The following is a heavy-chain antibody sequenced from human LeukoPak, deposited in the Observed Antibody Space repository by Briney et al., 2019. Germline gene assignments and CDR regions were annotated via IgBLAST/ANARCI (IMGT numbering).Heavy chain of an antibody. CDR1: GFTFSSYS. Sequence: GGSLRLSCAASGFTFSSYSMNWVRQAPGKGLEWVSSISSSSSYIYYADSVKGRFTISRDNAKNSLYLQMNSLRAEDTAVYYCARVGLAGRRTYYFDYWGQGTLVTVSS. V-gene: IGHV3-21*01. CDR2: ISSSSSYI. CDR3: ARVGLAGRRTYYFDY. J-gene: IGHJ4*02. D-gene: IGHD1-26*01.